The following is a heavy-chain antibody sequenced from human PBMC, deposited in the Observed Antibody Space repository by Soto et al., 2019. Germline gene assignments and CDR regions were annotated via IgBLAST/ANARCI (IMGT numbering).Heavy chain of an antibody. CDR2: INQDASEK. D-gene: IGHD2-15*01. V-gene: IGHV3-7*04. Sequence: EAQLVESGGGLVQPGGSLRLSCAASGFTFSSEWMSWVRQAPGKGPEWVANINQDASEKHYVDSVRGRFTISRDNAKKSVFMQVNSLTAEATAVYYCARGVVRGQGTLVTVSS. J-gene: IGHJ4*02. CDR1: GFTFSSEW. CDR3: ARGVV.